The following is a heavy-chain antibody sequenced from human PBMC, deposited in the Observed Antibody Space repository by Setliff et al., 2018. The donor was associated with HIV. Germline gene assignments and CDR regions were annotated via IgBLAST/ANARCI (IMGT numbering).Heavy chain of an antibody. V-gene: IGHV4-4*08. CDR3: ARGPRITIFGVVIGNYYMDV. D-gene: IGHD3-3*01. Sequence: PSETLSLTCTVSGGSISSYYWSWIRQPPGKGLEWIGYIYTSGSTNYNPSLKSRVTISVDTSKNQFSLKLSSVTAADTAVYYCARGPRITIFGVVIGNYYMDVWGKGTTVTV. J-gene: IGHJ6*03. CDR2: IYTSGST. CDR1: GGSISSYY.